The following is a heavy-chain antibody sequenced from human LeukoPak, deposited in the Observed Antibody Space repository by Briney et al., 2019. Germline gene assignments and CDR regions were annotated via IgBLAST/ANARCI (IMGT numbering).Heavy chain of an antibody. D-gene: IGHD1-26*01. J-gene: IGHJ3*02. CDR3: ARDGGTLLWEPGTFDI. CDR1: GGSISSGGYY. Sequence: PSETLPLTCTVSGGSISSGGYYWSWIRQPPGKGLEWIGYIYHSGSTYYNPSLKSRVTISVDRSKNQFSLKLSSVTAADTAVYYCARDGGTLLWEPGTFDIWGQGTMVTVSS. V-gene: IGHV4-30-2*01. CDR2: IYHSGST.